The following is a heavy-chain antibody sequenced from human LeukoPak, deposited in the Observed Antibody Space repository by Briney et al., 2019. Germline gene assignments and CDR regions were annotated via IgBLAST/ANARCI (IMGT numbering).Heavy chain of an antibody. D-gene: IGHD2-15*01. CDR2: ISPSNKA. CDR3: AKATPYGTTWAGGFDL. Sequence: GGSLRLSCAASGFTFTNFAMTWVRPAPGKGLEWVSSISPSNKAYYADSAKGRFTTSRAASKNTMYLQMSTLRADDTAIYFCAKATPYGTTWAGGFDLWGQGTMVTVSS. V-gene: IGHV3-23*01. J-gene: IGHJ3*01. CDR1: GFTFTNFA.